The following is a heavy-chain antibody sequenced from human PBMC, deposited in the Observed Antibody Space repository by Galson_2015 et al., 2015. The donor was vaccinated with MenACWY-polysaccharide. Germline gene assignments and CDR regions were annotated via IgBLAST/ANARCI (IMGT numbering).Heavy chain of an antibody. J-gene: IGHJ2*01. CDR2: IGGRGSPT. CDR1: GFMFSLHE. V-gene: IGHV3-48*03. CDR3: VRTPL. Sequence: SLRLSCAAPGFMFSLHEMSWVRQAPGKGLEWIAYIGGRGSPTYFADSVKGRFTISRDNARNSLYLHMNSLRVEDTAFYHCVRTPLW.